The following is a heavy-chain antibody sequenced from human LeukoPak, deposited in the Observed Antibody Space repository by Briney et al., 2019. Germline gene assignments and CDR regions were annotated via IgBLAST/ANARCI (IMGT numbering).Heavy chain of an antibody. D-gene: IGHD3-3*01. J-gene: IGHJ6*03. V-gene: IGHV3-21*01. CDR2: ISGSSSYT. CDR1: GFTFSNYR. CDR3: ARGDTNYYSYYMDV. Sequence: GGSLRLSCAASGFTFSNYRMIWVRQAPGKGLEWVSSISGSSSYTYYADSIKGRFTISRDNAKNSLYLQMISLRGEDTAVYYCARGDTNYYSYYMDVWGKGTTVTVSS.